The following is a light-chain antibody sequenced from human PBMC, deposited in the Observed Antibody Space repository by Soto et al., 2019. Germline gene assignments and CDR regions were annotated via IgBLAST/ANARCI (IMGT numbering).Light chain of an antibody. V-gene: IGLV1-47*02. CDR2: NNN. J-gene: IGLJ1*01. Sequence: QSVLTQPPSVSGTPGQRVTMSCSGSSSNIGSNSVFWYQQLPGTAPKLLIYNNNQRPAGFPDRFSGSKSGTSGSLAISGLRSEDEADYFCAAWDGSLSGRFVFGTGTKVTVL. CDR1: SSNIGSNS. CDR3: AAWDGSLSGRFV.